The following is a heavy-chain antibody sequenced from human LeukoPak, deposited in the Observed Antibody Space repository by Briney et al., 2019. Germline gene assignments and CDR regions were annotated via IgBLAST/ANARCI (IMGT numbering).Heavy chain of an antibody. CDR2: ISGHNGDT. CDR1: GYTFTGFG. D-gene: IGHD2-21*01. Sequence: ASVKVSCKASGYTFTGFGISWVRQAPGRGLEWLGWISGHNGDTQYAQKLQGRVAMTTDVSTTTAYLEIWSLTSDDTAVYYCLRDQGHIVVMTYDTIRGRNWFDPWGQGTLVTVSS. J-gene: IGHJ5*02. V-gene: IGHV1-18*01. CDR3: LRDQGHIVVMTYDTIRGRNWFDP.